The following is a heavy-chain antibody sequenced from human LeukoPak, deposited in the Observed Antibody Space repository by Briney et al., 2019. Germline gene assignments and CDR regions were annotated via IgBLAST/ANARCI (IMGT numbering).Heavy chain of an antibody. D-gene: IGHD4-17*01. Sequence: GGSLRLSCAASGFTFRNYVIHWVRQAPGKGPEWVAVTSSDLKANYYADSVKGRFTISRDNSRNTLYLQMDSLRDEDTAVYYCARDRDYAFDYWGQGTLVTVSS. CDR3: ARDRDYAFDY. J-gene: IGHJ4*02. CDR1: GFTFRNYV. V-gene: IGHV3-30*03. CDR2: TSSDLKAN.